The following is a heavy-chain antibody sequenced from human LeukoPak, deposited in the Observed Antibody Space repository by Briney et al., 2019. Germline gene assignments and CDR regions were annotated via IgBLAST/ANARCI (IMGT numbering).Heavy chain of an antibody. J-gene: IGHJ4*02. CDR1: GGSISSGGYY. CDR3: ATSLSFGTTYGY. Sequence: PSETLSLTCTVSGGSISSGGYYWSWIRQPPGKGLEWIGYIYHSGSTYYNPSLKSRVTISVDRSKNQFSLKLSSVTAADTAMYYCATSLSFGTTYGYWGQGTLATVSS. CDR2: IYHSGST. V-gene: IGHV4-30-2*01. D-gene: IGHD1-7*01.